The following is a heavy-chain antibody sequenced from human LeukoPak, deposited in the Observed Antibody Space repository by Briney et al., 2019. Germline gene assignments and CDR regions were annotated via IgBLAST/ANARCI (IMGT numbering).Heavy chain of an antibody. CDR1: GGSISSYY. Sequence: SETLSLTCTVSGGSISSYYWSWIRQPAGKGLEWIGRIYTSGSTNYNPSLKSRVTMLVDTSKNQFSLKLSSVTAADTAVYYCARSSSDCSGGSCLHYWGQGTLVTVSS. V-gene: IGHV4-4*07. CDR2: IYTSGST. CDR3: ARSSSDCSGGSCLHY. J-gene: IGHJ4*02. D-gene: IGHD2-15*01.